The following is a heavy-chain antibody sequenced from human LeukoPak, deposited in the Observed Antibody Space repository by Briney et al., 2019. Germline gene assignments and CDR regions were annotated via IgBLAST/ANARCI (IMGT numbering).Heavy chain of an antibody. Sequence: GASVKVSCKASGCTFTGYYMHWVRQAPGQGLEWMGWINPNSGGTNYAQKFQGRVTMTRDTSISTAYMELSRLRSDDTAVYYCAMALKPSYYDSSFDYWGQGTLVTVSS. J-gene: IGHJ4*02. D-gene: IGHD3-22*01. CDR2: INPNSGGT. CDR1: GCTFTGYY. CDR3: AMALKPSYYDSSFDY. V-gene: IGHV1-2*02.